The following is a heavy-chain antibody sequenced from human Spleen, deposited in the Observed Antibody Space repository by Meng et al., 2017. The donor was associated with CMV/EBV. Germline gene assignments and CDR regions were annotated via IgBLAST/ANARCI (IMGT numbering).Heavy chain of an antibody. CDR3: ARDRAVAATEYGYYYYGMDV. CDR2: ISSRSRYI. D-gene: IGHD1-26*01. J-gene: IGHJ6*02. Sequence: GESLKISCAASGFTFSNYSLNWIRRAPGKGLEWVSSISSRSRYIYYADSVKGRFTISRDNAKYSLYLQLDSLRVEDTAVYYCARDRAVAATEYGYYYYGMDVWGQGTTVTVSS. CDR1: GFTFSNYS. V-gene: IGHV3-21*01.